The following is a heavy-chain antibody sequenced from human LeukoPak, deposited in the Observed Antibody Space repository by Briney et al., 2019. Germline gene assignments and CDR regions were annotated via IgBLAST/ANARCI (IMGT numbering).Heavy chain of an antibody. CDR1: GFTFSSYS. D-gene: IGHD3-10*01. CDR3: VFGYYYDSGSQYNWFDT. V-gene: IGHV3-21*01. Sequence: GGSLRLSCAASGFTFSSYSMNWVRQAPGKGLEWVSSISSSSGYIYYADSVKGRFTISRDNAKNTLYLQMNSLRAEDTAVYHCVFGYYYDSGSQYNWFDTWGQGTLVTVSS. J-gene: IGHJ5*02. CDR2: ISSSSGYI.